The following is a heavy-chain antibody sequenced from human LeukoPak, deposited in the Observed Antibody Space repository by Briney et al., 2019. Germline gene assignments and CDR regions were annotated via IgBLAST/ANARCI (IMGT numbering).Heavy chain of an antibody. CDR3: ARGGDIVAAFLDY. J-gene: IGHJ4*02. Sequence: ASVKVSCKASGGTFSSYAISWVRQAPGQGLEWMGIINPSGGSTSYAQKFQGRVTMTRDMSTSTVYMELSSLRSDDTAVYYCARGGDIVAAFLDYWGQGTLVTVSS. D-gene: IGHD5-12*01. CDR1: GGTFSSYA. V-gene: IGHV1-46*01. CDR2: INPSGGST.